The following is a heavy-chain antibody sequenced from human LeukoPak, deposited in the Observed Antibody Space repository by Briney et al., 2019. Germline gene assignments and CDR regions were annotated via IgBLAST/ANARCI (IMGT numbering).Heavy chain of an antibody. CDR3: ARATYYYDSSGHTFDP. CDR2: MNPNSGNT. Sequence: TSVKVSYKASGYTFTSYDINWVRQATGQGLEWMGWMNPNSGNTGYAQKFQGRVTMTRNTSISTAYMELSSLRSEDTAVYYCARATYYYDSSGHTFDPWGQGTLVTVSS. J-gene: IGHJ5*02. D-gene: IGHD3-22*01. CDR1: GYTFTSYD. V-gene: IGHV1-8*02.